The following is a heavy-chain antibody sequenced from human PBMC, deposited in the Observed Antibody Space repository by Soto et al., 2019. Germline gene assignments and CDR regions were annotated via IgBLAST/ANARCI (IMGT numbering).Heavy chain of an antibody. CDR3: ASSAVTTSTWFDY. CDR1: GGSISSGGYY. D-gene: IGHD4-17*01. V-gene: IGHV4-31*03. J-gene: IGHJ4*02. CDR2: IYYSGST. Sequence: SETLSLTCTVSGGSISSGGYYWSWIRQHPGKGLEWIGYIYYSGSTYYNPSLKSRVTISVDTSKNQFSLKLSSVTAADTAVYYCASSAVTTSTWFDYWGQGTLVTVSS.